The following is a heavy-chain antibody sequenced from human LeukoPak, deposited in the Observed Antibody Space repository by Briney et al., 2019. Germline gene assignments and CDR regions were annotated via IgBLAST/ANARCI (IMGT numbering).Heavy chain of an antibody. CDR3: ARDHGNRYYYYGMDV. CDR1: GGSISSSDYY. D-gene: IGHD1-14*01. Sequence: PSETLSLTCIVSGGSISSSDYYWSWIRQPPGKGLEWIGYIYYSGSTYYNPSLKSRVTISVDTSKNQFSLKMRSVTAADTAVYYCARDHGNRYYYYGMDVWGQGTTVTVSS. J-gene: IGHJ6*02. V-gene: IGHV4-30-4*01. CDR2: IYYSGST.